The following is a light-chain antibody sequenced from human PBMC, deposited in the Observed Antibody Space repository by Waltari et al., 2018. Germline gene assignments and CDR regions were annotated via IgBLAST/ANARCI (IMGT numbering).Light chain of an antibody. CDR2: GAS. CDR3: QQYNNWPPWT. CDR1: QSVSSN. J-gene: IGKJ1*01. Sequence: EIVMTQSPATLSVSPGETATRSCRASQSVSSNLAWYQQKPGQAPRLLIYGASTRATGIPARFSGSGSGTEFTLTISSLQSEDFAVYYCQQYNNWPPWTFGQGTKVEIK. V-gene: IGKV3-15*01.